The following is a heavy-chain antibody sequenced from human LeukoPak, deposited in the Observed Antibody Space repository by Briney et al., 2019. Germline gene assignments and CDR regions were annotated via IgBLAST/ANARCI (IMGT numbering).Heavy chain of an antibody. J-gene: IGHJ5*02. D-gene: IGHD3-3*01. Sequence: SETLSLTCTVSGSSISSGGYYWSWIRQHPGKGLEWIGYIYYSGSTYYNPSLKSRVTISVDTSKNQFSLKLSSVTAADTAVYYCARGGGAGYYDFWSGDYNWFDPWGQGTLVTVSS. CDR3: ARGGGAGYYDFWSGDYNWFDP. CDR2: IYYSGST. CDR1: GSSISSGGYY. V-gene: IGHV4-31*03.